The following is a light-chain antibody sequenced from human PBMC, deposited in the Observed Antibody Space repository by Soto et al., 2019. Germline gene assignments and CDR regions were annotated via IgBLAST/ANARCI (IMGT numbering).Light chain of an antibody. CDR3: KQSIQRPLT. J-gene: IGKJ4*01. CDR1: QSLLHITGETF. Sequence: DVAMTQSPLSLSVTPGHPASTSCKSSQSLLHITGETFLFWYLQKPGQSPQLXIYEVYTRASGVPDRFSGSGSGTDFTRKISRVEAEDVGVYYCKQSIQRPLTFGGGTKVDIK. V-gene: IGKV2D-29*02. CDR2: EVY.